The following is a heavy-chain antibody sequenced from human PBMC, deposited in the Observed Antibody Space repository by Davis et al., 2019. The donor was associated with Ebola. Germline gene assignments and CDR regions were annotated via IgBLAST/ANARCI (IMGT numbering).Heavy chain of an antibody. D-gene: IGHD3-22*01. Sequence: GESLKISCAASGFTFSSYAMSWVRQAPGKGLEWVSYISSSSSYTNYADSVKGRFTISRDNAKNSLYLQMNSLRAEDTAVYYCASLTGDSIVVVSYYFDYWGQGTLVTVSS. V-gene: IGHV3-21*05. CDR3: ASLTGDSIVVVSYYFDY. CDR2: ISSSSSYT. J-gene: IGHJ4*02. CDR1: GFTFSSYA.